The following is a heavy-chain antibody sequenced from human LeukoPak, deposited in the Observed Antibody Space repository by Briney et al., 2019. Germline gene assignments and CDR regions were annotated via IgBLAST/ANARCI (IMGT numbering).Heavy chain of an antibody. CDR1: GYTFTDYY. D-gene: IGHD1-1*01. Sequence: ASVKVSCKPSGYTFTDYYLHGVRQAPGQGPEWMAWINPNSGVTDYAQRFQGRVTMTRDTSISTAYMELSRLISDDTAVYYCARGSKIGATGKDAFDIWGQGTMVTVPS. CDR3: ARGSKIGATGKDAFDI. J-gene: IGHJ3*02. CDR2: INPNSGVT. V-gene: IGHV1-2*02.